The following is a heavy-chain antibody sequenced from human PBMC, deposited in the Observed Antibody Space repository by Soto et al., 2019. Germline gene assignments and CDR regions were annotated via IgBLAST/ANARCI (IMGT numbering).Heavy chain of an antibody. J-gene: IGHJ5*02. V-gene: IGHV1-18*01. Sequence: ASVKVSCKASGYTFTSYGISWVRQAPGQGLEWMGWISAYNGNTNYAQKLQGKVTMTTDTSTSTANMELRSLRSDDTAVYYCARDAGATLNKYYYDTDGVDWFDPWGQGTLVTVSS. D-gene: IGHD3-22*01. CDR2: ISAYNGNT. CDR1: GYTFTSYG. CDR3: ARDAGATLNKYYYDTDGVDWFDP.